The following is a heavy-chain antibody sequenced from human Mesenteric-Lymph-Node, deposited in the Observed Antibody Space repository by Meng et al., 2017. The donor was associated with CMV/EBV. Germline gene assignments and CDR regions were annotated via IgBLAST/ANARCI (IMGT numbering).Heavy chain of an antibody. V-gene: IGHV1-46*02. D-gene: IGHD2-21*02. J-gene: IGHJ4*02. Sequence: KASGNTFNSYYINWVRQAPGQGREWMGIINPSGGSTTYAQKCQGRVTMTRETSTSTVDMELSSLRSEDTAVYYCARLYCGADCYPDYWGQGTLVTVSS. CDR2: INPSGGST. CDR1: GNTFNSYY. CDR3: ARLYCGADCYPDY.